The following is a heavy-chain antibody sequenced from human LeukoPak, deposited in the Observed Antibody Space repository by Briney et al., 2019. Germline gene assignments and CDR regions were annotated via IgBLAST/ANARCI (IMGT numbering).Heavy chain of an antibody. CDR1: GFIFDDYA. D-gene: IGHD6-25*01. CDR2: ISWNSGSI. CDR3: AKDIRLYYYYGMDV. Sequence: GGSLRLSCAASGFIFDDYAMHWVRQAPGKGLEWVSGISWNSGSIGYADSVKGRFTISRDNAKNSLYLQMNSLRAEDTALYYCAKDIRLYYYYGMDVWGQGTTVTVSS. V-gene: IGHV3-9*01. J-gene: IGHJ6*02.